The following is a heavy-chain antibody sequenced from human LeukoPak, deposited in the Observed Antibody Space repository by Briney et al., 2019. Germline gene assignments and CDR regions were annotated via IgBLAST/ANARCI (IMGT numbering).Heavy chain of an antibody. CDR1: GYSFTSYW. Sequence: GESLKISCKGSGYSFTSYWIGWVRQMPGKGLEWMGIIYPGYSDTRYSPSFQGQVTISADKSISTAYLQWSSLKASDTAMYYCARQTGTIFGVSSAFDIWGQGTMVTVSS. CDR3: ARQTGTIFGVSSAFDI. V-gene: IGHV5-51*01. CDR2: IYPGYSDT. J-gene: IGHJ3*02. D-gene: IGHD3-3*01.